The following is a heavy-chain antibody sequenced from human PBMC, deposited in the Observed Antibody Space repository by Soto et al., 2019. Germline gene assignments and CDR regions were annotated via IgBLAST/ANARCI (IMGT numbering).Heavy chain of an antibody. CDR2: IIPNSGGT. D-gene: IGHD2-15*01. Sequence: QVQLVQSGAEVKKPGSSVKVSCKASGGTFSSYAISWVRQAPGQGLEWMGGIIPNSGGTNYAQKFQGRVTMTRDTSISTAYMELSRLRSDDTAVYYCARGKRYCSGGSCPNWFDPWGQGTLVTVSS. CDR1: GGTFSSYA. CDR3: ARGKRYCSGGSCPNWFDP. V-gene: IGHV1-2*02. J-gene: IGHJ5*02.